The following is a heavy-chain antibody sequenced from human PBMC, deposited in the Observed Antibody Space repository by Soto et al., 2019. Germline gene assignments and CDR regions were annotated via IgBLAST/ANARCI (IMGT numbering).Heavy chain of an antibody. J-gene: IGHJ4*02. CDR2: IKGDGSEK. CDR3: AAGFPPDF. V-gene: IGHV3-7*01. CDR1: GFTFGSYW. D-gene: IGHD3-10*01. Sequence: EVLLVESGGGLVQPGGSLTLSCAASGFTFGSYWMNWVRQAPGKGLEWVANIKGDGSEKYYVDSVEGRFTISRDNTKNSLDLQMNSLRVEDTAVYYCAAGFPPDFWGQGTLVTVSS.